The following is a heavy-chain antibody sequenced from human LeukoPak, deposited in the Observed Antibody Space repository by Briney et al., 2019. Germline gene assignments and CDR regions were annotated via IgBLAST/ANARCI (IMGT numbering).Heavy chain of an antibody. CDR2: IYSGGST. J-gene: IGHJ6*02. Sequence: GGSLRLSCAASGFTVSSNYMSWVRQAPGKGLEWVSVIYSGGSTYYADSVKGRFTISRDNSRYTLYLQMNSLRAEDTAVYYCAKDSVATIFYYYYGMDVWGQGTTVTVSS. D-gene: IGHD5-12*01. CDR3: AKDSVATIFYYYYGMDV. V-gene: IGHV3-66*01. CDR1: GFTVSSNY.